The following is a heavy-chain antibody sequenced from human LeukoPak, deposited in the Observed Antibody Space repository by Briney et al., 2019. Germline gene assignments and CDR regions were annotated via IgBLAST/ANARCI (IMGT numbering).Heavy chain of an antibody. J-gene: IGHJ4*02. CDR1: GGSISSSSHY. CDR2: IYYSGST. Sequence: SETLSLTCTVSGGSISSSSHYWGWIRQPPGKGLEWIGSIYYSGSTYYNPSLKSRVTISVDKSKNQFSLKLSSVTAADTAVYYCVRDCSGGTCAPTVWGQGTLVTVSS. V-gene: IGHV4-39*07. D-gene: IGHD2-15*01. CDR3: VRDCSGGTCAPTV.